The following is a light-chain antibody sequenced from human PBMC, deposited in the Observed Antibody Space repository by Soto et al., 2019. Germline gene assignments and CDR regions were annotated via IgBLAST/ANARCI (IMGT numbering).Light chain of an antibody. J-gene: IGKJ1*01. CDR1: QSISSW. CDR3: QQYNSYRT. Sequence: DIQMTQSPSTLSASVGDRVTITCRASQSISSWLAWYQQKPGKAPKLLIYDASSLKSGVPSRFSGSGSGTEFTLTISSLQPDDFATYYCQQYNSYRTFRQGTKVEIK. CDR2: DAS. V-gene: IGKV1-5*01.